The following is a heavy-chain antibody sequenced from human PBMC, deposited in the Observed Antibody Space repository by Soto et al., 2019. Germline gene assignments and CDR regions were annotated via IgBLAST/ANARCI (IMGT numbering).Heavy chain of an antibody. Sequence: PGGSLRLSCTASGFTVSSKHMDWVRQAPGKGLEWVSVIYSGGSIFYADSVKGRFTISRDNSKNTLYLQMNSLRAEDTAVYYCARANWGADDAFDIWGQGTMVTVSS. D-gene: IGHD7-27*01. CDR1: GFTVSSKH. CDR3: ARANWGADDAFDI. V-gene: IGHV3-66*01. CDR2: IYSGGSI. J-gene: IGHJ3*02.